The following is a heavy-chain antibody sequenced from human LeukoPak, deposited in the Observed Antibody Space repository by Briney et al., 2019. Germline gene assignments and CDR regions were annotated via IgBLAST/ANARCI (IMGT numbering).Heavy chain of an antibody. CDR1: GGTFSSYA. CDR3: ARGAHYYDSSGYYTAEYFQH. Sequence: SVKVSCKASGGTFSSYAISWVRQAHGQGLEWMGGIIPIFGTANYAQKFQGRVTITADESTSTAYMELSSLRSEDTAVYYCARGAHYYDSSGYYTAEYFQHWGQGTLVTVSS. CDR2: IIPIFGTA. J-gene: IGHJ1*01. V-gene: IGHV1-69*01. D-gene: IGHD3-22*01.